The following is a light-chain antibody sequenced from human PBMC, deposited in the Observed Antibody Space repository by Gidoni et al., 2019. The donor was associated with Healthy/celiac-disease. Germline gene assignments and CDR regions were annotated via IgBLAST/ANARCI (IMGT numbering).Light chain of an antibody. J-gene: IGKJ2*01. V-gene: IGKV2-30*01. Sequence: DVVMTQSPLSLPVTLGQPASISCRSSQSLVYSGGDTYLNWFQQRPGQSPRRLIYKVSNRDSGVPDRFSGSGSGTDFTLKISRVEAEDVGVYYCMQGTHWPRMYTFGQGTKLEIK. CDR1: QSLVYSGGDTY. CDR3: MQGTHWPRMYT. CDR2: KVS.